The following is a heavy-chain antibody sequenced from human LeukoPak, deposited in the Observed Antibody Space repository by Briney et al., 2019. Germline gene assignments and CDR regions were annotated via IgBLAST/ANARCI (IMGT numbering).Heavy chain of an antibody. CDR1: GYTFTGYY. V-gene: IGHV1-18*04. D-gene: IGHD3-22*01. CDR3: ARVSDNYYDSSGTFDY. CDR2: ISAYNGNT. J-gene: IGHJ4*02. Sequence: ASVKVSCKASGYTFTGYYIHWVRQAPGQGLEWMGWISAYNGNTNYAQKLQGRVTMTTDTSTSTAYMELRSLRSDDTAVYYCARVSDNYYDSSGTFDYWGQGTLVTVSS.